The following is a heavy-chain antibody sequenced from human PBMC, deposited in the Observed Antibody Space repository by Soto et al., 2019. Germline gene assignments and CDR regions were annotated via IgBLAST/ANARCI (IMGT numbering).Heavy chain of an antibody. CDR1: GYTFTGYY. CDR3: AREAAAGTISDYYYYYGMDV. CDR2: INPNSGGT. J-gene: IGHJ6*02. Sequence: GASVKVSCKASGYTFTGYYMHWVRQAPGQGREWMGWINPNSGGTNYAQKFQGRVTMTRDTSISTACMELSRLRSDDTAVYYCAREAAAGTISDYYYYYGMDVWGQGTTVTVSS. D-gene: IGHD6-13*01. V-gene: IGHV1-2*02.